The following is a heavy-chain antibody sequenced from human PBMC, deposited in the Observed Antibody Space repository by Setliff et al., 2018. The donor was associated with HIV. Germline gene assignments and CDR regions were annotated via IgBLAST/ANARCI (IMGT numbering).Heavy chain of an antibody. Sequence: QPGGSLRLSCAASGFSFSSYWMSWVRQAPGKGLEWVSAISGSGGSTYYADSVKGRFTISRDNSKNTLYLQMNSLRAEDTAGYYCAKRDYGEFQRYNWFDPWGQGTLVTVSS. CDR2: ISGSGGST. CDR1: GFSFSSYW. V-gene: IGHV3-23*01. D-gene: IGHD4-17*01. J-gene: IGHJ5*02. CDR3: AKRDYGEFQRYNWFDP.